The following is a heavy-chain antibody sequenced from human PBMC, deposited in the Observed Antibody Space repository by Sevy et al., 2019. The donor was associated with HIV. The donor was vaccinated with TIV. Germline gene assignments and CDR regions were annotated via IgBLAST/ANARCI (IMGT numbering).Heavy chain of an antibody. V-gene: IGHV3-23*01. CDR2: ISGSGGST. D-gene: IGHD3-16*02. CDR3: AKVCNDYIWGSYRQGDYFDY. CDR1: GFTFSSYA. J-gene: IGHJ4*02. Sequence: ESLKISCAASGFTFSSYAMSWVRQAPGKGLEWVSAISGSGGSTYYADSVKGRFTISRDNSKNTLYLQMNSLRAEDTAVYYCAKVCNDYIWGSYRQGDYFDYWGQGTLVTVSS.